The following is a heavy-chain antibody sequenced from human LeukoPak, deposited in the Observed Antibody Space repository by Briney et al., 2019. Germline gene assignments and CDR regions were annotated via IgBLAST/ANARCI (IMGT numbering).Heavy chain of an antibody. Sequence: GGSLRLSCAASGFTFSSYAMHWVRQAPGKGLEWVTVISNDGSNKYYADSVKGRFTISRDNSKNTLYLQMNSLRAEDTAVYYCARDHMSSGCWIRFAFWGRGTLVTVSS. V-gene: IGHV3-30*04. CDR2: ISNDGSNK. CDR3: ARDHMSSGCWIRFAF. J-gene: IGHJ4*02. D-gene: IGHD6-19*01. CDR1: GFTFSSYA.